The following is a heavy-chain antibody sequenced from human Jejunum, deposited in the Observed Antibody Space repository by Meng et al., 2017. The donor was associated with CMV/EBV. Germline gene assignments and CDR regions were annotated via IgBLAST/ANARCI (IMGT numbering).Heavy chain of an antibody. CDR2: IYHSGST. V-gene: IGHV4-30-4*08. CDR1: GDSISNGDYF. Sequence: FGDSISNGDYFWIWIRQPPGKGLEWIGYIYHSGSTYYEPSLKSRVTISLSTSKNQLSLRLNSVTAADTAMYYCARVNTPMGAWFFDLWGRGTLVTVSS. J-gene: IGHJ2*01. D-gene: IGHD5-18*01. CDR3: ARVNTPMGAWFFDL.